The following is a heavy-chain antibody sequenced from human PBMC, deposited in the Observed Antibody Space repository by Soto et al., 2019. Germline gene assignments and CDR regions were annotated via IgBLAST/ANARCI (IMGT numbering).Heavy chain of an antibody. CDR3: SRGKGSYDSSVDY. Sequence: GGSLRLSCAASGFTFSSYAMSWVRQAPGKGLEWVGFIRRKTYGGTTEYAASVNGRFTISRDDSKSIAYLQMNSLKTEDTALYYCSRGKGSYDSSVDYWGQGTLVTVSS. J-gene: IGHJ4*02. CDR2: IRRKTYGGTT. D-gene: IGHD3-22*01. CDR1: GFTFSSYA. V-gene: IGHV3-49*04.